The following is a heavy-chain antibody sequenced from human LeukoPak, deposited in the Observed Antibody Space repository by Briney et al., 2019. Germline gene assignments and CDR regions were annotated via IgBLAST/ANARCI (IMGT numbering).Heavy chain of an antibody. D-gene: IGHD2-21*01. Sequence: SVKVSCKASGGTFSSYAISWVRQAPGQGLEWMGGIIPIFGTANYAQKFQGRVTITADESTSTAYMELSSLRSEDTAVYYCARAFPHRTSDYYYGMDVWGQGTTVTVSS. CDR2: IIPIFGTA. CDR3: ARAFPHRTSDYYYGMDV. CDR1: GGTFSSYA. J-gene: IGHJ6*02. V-gene: IGHV1-69*01.